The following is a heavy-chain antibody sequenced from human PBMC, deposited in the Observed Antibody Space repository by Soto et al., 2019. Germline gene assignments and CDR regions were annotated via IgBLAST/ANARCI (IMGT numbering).Heavy chain of an antibody. CDR2: IYPGDSDT. CDR3: ARLYYNDRGGSGYFEY. V-gene: IGHV5-51*01. J-gene: IGHJ4*02. CDR1: GYSFTSFW. Sequence: GESLKISCKGSGYSFTSFWIGWVRQMPGKGLEWMGIIYPGDSDTTYSPSFQGQVTISVDKSISTAYLQWSSLKASDTAMYYCARLYYNDRGGSGYFEYWGQGTLVTVSS. D-gene: IGHD3-22*01.